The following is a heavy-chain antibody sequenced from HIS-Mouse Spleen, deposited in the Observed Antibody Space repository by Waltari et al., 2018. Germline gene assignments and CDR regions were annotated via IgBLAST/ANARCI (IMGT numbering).Heavy chain of an antibody. V-gene: IGHV3-7*01. CDR3: ARDARYSSSSYFDY. CDR2: IKQDGSEK. Sequence: EVQLVESGGGLVQPGGSLRLSCAASGFTFRSYCMSWVRQAPGRGLEWVANIKQDGSEKCYVDSVKGRFTISRDNAKNSLYLQMNSLRAEDTAVYYCARDARYSSSSYFDYWGQGTLVTVSS. CDR1: GFTFRSYC. D-gene: IGHD6-6*01. J-gene: IGHJ4*02.